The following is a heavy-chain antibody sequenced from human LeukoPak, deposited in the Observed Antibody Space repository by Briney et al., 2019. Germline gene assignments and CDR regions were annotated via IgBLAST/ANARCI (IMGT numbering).Heavy chain of an antibody. J-gene: IGHJ4*02. CDR3: AKSLNWNPYYFDY. CDR2: ISSSSSSYI. D-gene: IGHD1-20*01. V-gene: IGHV3-21*04. CDR1: GFTFSSYS. Sequence: TGGSLRLSCAASGFTFSSYSMNWVRQAPGKGLVWVSSISSSSSSYIYYADSVKGRFTISRDNSKNTLYLQMNSLRAEDTAVYYCAKSLNWNPYYFDYWGQGTLVTVSS.